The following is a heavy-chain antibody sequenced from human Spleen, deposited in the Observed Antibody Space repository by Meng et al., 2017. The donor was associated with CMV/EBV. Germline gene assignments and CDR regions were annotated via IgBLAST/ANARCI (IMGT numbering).Heavy chain of an antibody. Sequence: YLFTSYDINWVRQANGQGLEWMGWMNPNSGQTGYAKKFQGRVSFTRNTSMRTAYMELSSLRSEDTAVYFCARTQSYYGSGTYNWFDPWGQGTLVTVSS. CDR3: ARTQSYYGSGTYNWFDP. J-gene: IGHJ5*02. CDR1: YLFTSYD. CDR2: MNPNSGQT. V-gene: IGHV1-8*01. D-gene: IGHD3-10*01.